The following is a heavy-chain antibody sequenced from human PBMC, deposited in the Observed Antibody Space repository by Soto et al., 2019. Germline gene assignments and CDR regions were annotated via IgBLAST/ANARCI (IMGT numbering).Heavy chain of an antibody. V-gene: IGHV3-30-3*01. J-gene: IGHJ5*02. CDR2: ISYDGSNK. CDR3: ARDGGYSSSWYGWFDP. Sequence: PGGSLRLSCAASGFTFSSYAMHWVRQAPGKGLEWVAVISYDGSNKYYADSVKGRFTISRDNSKNTLYLQMNSLRAEDTAVYYCARDGGYSSSWYGWFDPWGQGTLVTVSS. CDR1: GFTFSSYA. D-gene: IGHD6-13*01.